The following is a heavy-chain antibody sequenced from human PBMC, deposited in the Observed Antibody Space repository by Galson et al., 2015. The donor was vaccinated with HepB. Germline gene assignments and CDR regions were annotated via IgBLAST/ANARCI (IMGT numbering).Heavy chain of an antibody. V-gene: IGHV1-46*01. CDR3: ARGRGPFLGGLAANWFDP. J-gene: IGHJ5*02. CDR1: GYTFTSYH. CDR2: INPSGGST. Sequence: SVKVSCKASGYTFTSYHMHWVRQAPGQGLEWMGIINPSGGSTSYAQKFQGRVTMTRDTSTSTVYMELSSLRSEDTAVYYCARGRGPFLGGLAANWFDPWGQGTLVTVSS. D-gene: IGHD3-16*01.